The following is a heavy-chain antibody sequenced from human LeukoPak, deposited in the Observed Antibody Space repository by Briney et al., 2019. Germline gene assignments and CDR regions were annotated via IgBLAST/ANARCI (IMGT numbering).Heavy chain of an antibody. CDR2: IYSGGST. CDR3: ARDQPRGILTGYYRGSD. CDR1: GFTVSSNY. J-gene: IGHJ4*02. V-gene: IGHV3-53*01. D-gene: IGHD3-9*01. Sequence: GGSLRLSCASYGFTVSSNYMSWVRQAPGKGLEWVSVIYSGGSTYYADSVKGRFTISRDNSKNTLYLQMNSLRAEDTAVYYCARDQPRGILTGYYRGSDWGQGTLVTVSS.